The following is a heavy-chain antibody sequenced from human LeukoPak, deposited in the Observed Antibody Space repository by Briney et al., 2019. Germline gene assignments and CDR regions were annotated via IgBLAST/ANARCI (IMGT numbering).Heavy chain of an antibody. V-gene: IGHV1-2*02. CDR3: AIPRGYCSSTSCYAGGDYYYYMDV. CDR2: INPNSGGT. Sequence: ASVKVSCKASGYTFTGYYMHWVRQAPGQGLEWMGWINPNSGGTNYAQKFQGRVTMTRDTSISTAYMELSRLRSDDTAVYYCAIPRGYCSSTSCYAGGDYYYYMDVWGKGTTVTVSS. CDR1: GYTFTGYY. D-gene: IGHD2-2*01. J-gene: IGHJ6*03.